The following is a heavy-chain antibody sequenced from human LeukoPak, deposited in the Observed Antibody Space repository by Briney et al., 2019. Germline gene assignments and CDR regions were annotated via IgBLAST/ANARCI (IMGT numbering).Heavy chain of an antibody. D-gene: IGHD2-2*01. CDR1: GGSISSGGYY. J-gene: IGHJ4*02. CDR2: IYHSGST. V-gene: IGHV4-30-2*01. Sequence: PSETLSLTCTVSGGSISSGGYYWRWIRQPPGKGLEWIGYIYHSGSTYYNPSLKSRVTISVDRSKNQFSLKLSSVTAADTAVYYCARWGCSSTSCRFDYWGQGTLVTVSS. CDR3: ARWGCSSTSCRFDY.